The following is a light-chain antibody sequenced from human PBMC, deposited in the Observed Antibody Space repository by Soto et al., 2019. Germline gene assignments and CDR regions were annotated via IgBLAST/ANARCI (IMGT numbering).Light chain of an antibody. CDR1: NSNIGAGYD. V-gene: IGLV1-40*01. CDR2: GNS. Sequence: QSMLTQPPSVSGAPGQRVTISCTGRNSNIGAGYDVHWYQQVPGTAPKLLIYGNSNRPSGVPDRFSGSKSGTSASLAITGLQAEDEGDYYCQSYDSSLSAWVFGGGTKLTVL. CDR3: QSYDSSLSAWV. J-gene: IGLJ3*02.